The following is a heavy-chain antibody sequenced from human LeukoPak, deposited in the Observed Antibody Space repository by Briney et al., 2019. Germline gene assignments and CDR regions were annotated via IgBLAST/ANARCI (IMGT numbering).Heavy chain of an antibody. CDR3: ARAPHFDWLLPYFDF. J-gene: IGHJ4*02. Sequence: TGGSLRLSCAASGFTFSNYWMSWVRQAPGKGREWVANIKQDGSEQYYVDSLKGRFTISRDNAKNSLYLQMNSLRAEDTAVYYCARAPHFDWLLPYFDFWGQGTLVTVSS. D-gene: IGHD3-9*01. CDR2: IKQDGSEQ. CDR1: GFTFSNYW. V-gene: IGHV3-7*01.